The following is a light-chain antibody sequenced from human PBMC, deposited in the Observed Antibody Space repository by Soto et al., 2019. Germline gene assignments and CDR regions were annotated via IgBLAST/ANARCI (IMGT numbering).Light chain of an antibody. Sequence: EIVMTQSPATLSVSPGERATLSCRASQSVSSNLAWYQQKPGQTPRLLIYGASTRATSSLARFSGSGSGTEFTLTISSLQSEDFAVYYCQQYNIWPPLTFGQGTKLEIK. J-gene: IGKJ2*01. CDR3: QQYNIWPPLT. V-gene: IGKV3-15*01. CDR1: QSVSSN. CDR2: GAS.